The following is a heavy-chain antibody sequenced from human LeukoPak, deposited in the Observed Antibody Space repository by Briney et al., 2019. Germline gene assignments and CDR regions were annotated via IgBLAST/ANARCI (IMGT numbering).Heavy chain of an antibody. J-gene: IGHJ4*02. CDR1: VFTFRSYW. V-gene: IGHV3-74*01. CDR3: ARAVGKSGEFED. D-gene: IGHD1-1*01. CDR2: IKSDGSST. Sequence: RGSLRLSSAAPVFTFRSYWMHWVRHTPGKGLVWVSRIKSDGSSTNSTDSAKGRFSTSTDNATNTRYLRMNSLRDADTAVSYTARAVGKSGEFEDWGQGTLVTGSS.